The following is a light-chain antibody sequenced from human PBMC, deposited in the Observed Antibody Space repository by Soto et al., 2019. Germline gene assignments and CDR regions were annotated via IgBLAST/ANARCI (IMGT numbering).Light chain of an antibody. CDR2: DAS. J-gene: IGKJ1*01. CDR3: QQYDDYKS. Sequence: DVQMTQSPSTLSASVGDRVTITCRASQSVRSRLAWYQQKPGKAPKLLIYDASSLESGVPSRFSGSGSGTEFTLTISSLQPDDFATYWCQQYDDYKSFGQGTKVEIK. CDR1: QSVRSR. V-gene: IGKV1-5*01.